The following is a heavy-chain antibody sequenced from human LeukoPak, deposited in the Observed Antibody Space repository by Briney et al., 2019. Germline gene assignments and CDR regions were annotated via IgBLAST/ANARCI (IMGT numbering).Heavy chain of an antibody. CDR2: IQQDGNEK. CDR3: ARRAGGGYYFDY. J-gene: IGHJ4*02. Sequence: GGSLRLSCAASGFTFSTYWMSWVRQAPGKGLEWVANIQQDGNEKYYVDSVKGRFTISRDNAKNSLSLQMNSLGAEDTAVYYCARRAGGGYYFDYWGQGTLVTVSS. D-gene: IGHD3-16*01. CDR1: GFTFSTYW. V-gene: IGHV3-7*01.